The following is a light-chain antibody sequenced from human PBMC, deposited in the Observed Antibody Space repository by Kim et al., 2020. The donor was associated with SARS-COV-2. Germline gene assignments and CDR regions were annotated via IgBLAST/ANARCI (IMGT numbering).Light chain of an antibody. CDR3: QQLNTYPYT. CDR2: AAS. J-gene: IGKJ2*01. CDR1: QGISSH. V-gene: IGKV1-9*01. Sequence: IQSTQSPSSLSASVGDRVTITCRASQGISSHLAWYQQKPGKAPNLLIYAASTLQSGVPSRFSGGGSGTDFTLTISSLQPEDFATYYCQQLNTYPYTFGQGTKLEIK.